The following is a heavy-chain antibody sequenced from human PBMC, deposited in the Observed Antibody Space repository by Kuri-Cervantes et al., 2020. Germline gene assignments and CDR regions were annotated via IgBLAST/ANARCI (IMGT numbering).Heavy chain of an antibody. CDR1: GFTFSSYG. Sequence: GGSLRLSCAASGFTFSSYGMHWVRQAPGKGLEWVAVISYDGSNKYYADSVKGRFTISRDNSKNTLYLQMNSLRAEDTAVYYCAREDYSSGWRNDAFDIWGQGTMVTVSS. D-gene: IGHD6-19*01. J-gene: IGHJ3*02. CDR2: ISYDGSNK. CDR3: AREDYSSGWRNDAFDI. V-gene: IGHV3-30*03.